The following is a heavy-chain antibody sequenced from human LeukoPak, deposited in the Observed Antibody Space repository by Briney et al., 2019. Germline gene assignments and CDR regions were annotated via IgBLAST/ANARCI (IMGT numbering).Heavy chain of an antibody. J-gene: IGHJ4*02. CDR2: INPNSGGT. CDR1: GYTFTGYY. D-gene: IGHD2-15*01. CDR3: ARRHNLVVVAAYFDY. V-gene: IGHV1-2*02. Sequence: GASVKVSCKASGYTFTGYYMHWVRQAPGQGLEWMGWINPNSGGTNYAQKFQGRVTMTRDTSISTAYMELSRLRSDDTAVYYCARRHNLVVVAAYFDYWGQGTLVTVSS.